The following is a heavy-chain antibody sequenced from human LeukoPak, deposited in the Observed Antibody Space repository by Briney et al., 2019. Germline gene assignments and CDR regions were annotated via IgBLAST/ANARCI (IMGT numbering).Heavy chain of an antibody. J-gene: IGHJ4*02. V-gene: IGHV3-48*01. CDR2: ISSSGTTI. CDR1: GFTFSSYS. Sequence: PGGSLRLSCASSGFTFSSYSMNWVRQAPGKGLEGVSYISSSGTTISYADSVKGRFTISRDSTRNSLYLQMNSLRVEDTAIYYCARDLKGYSSSGGVDFWGQGTLVTVSS. CDR3: ARDLKGYSSSGGVDF. D-gene: IGHD6-13*01.